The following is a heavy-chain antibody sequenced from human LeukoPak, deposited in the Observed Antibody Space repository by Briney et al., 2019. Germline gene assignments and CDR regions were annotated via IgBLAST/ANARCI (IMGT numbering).Heavy chain of an antibody. V-gene: IGHV5-51*01. J-gene: IGHJ4*02. CDR1: GYTFPNYW. D-gene: IGHD6-19*01. CDR2: IYPGASNT. Sequence: GESLKISCKGSGYTFPNYWIAWVRQMTGKGLEWMGIIYPGASNTRYSPSFQGQVTISADKSITTAYLQWSSLKASDTAMYYCVSGIAVQTWGQGTLVTVSS. CDR3: VSGIAVQT.